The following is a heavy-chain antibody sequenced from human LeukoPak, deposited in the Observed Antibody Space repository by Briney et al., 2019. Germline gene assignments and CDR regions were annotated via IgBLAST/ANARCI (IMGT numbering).Heavy chain of an antibody. D-gene: IGHD3-10*01. CDR3: ARGITMVLGVIGGY. V-gene: IGHV1-8*01. CDR1: GYAFTSYD. CDR2: MNPNSGNT. Sequence: ASVKVSCKASGYAFTSYDINRVRQATGQGLEWMGWMNPNSGNTGYAQKFQGRVTMTRNTSISTAYMELSSLRSEDTAVYYCARGITMVLGVIGGYWGQGTLVTVSS. J-gene: IGHJ4*02.